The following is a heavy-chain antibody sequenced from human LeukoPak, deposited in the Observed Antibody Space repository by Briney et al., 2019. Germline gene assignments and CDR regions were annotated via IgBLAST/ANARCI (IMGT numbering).Heavy chain of an antibody. D-gene: IGHD1-26*01. CDR2: ISAYNGNT. J-gene: IGHJ4*02. CDR1: GYTFTSYG. CDR3: ARAPLVGARDHY. Sequence: AASVKVSCKASGYTFTSYGISWVRQAPGQGREWMGWISAYNGNTTYAQPPQGRVTMTTDTSTSTAYMELRSLRSDDTAVYYCARAPLVGARDHYWGQGTLVTVSS. V-gene: IGHV1-18*01.